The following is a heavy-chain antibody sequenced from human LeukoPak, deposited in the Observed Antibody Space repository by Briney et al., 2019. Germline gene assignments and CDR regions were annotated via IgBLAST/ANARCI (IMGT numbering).Heavy chain of an antibody. CDR2: ISWNSGSI. Sequence: GGSLRLSCAASGFTFDDYAMHWVRQAPGKGLEWVSGISWNSGSIGYADSVKGRFTISRDNAKNSLYLQMNSLRAEDMALYYCAKGGSTHAFDIWGQGTMVTVSS. D-gene: IGHD2-15*01. V-gene: IGHV3-9*03. CDR1: GFTFDDYA. J-gene: IGHJ3*02. CDR3: AKGGSTHAFDI.